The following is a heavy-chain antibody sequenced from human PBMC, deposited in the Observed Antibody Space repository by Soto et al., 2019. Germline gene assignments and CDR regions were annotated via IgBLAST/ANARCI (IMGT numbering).Heavy chain of an antibody. CDR1: GFTFSSYW. Sequence: PGGSLRLSCAASGFTFSSYWMHWVRQAPGKGLVWVSRINSDGSSTSYADSVKGRFTISRDNAKNTLYLQMNSLRAEDTAVYYCARVAIKYYDFWSGYYPYYYYYVDVWGKGTTVTRLL. CDR2: INSDGSST. V-gene: IGHV3-74*01. CDR3: ARVAIKYYDFWSGYYPYYYYYVDV. D-gene: IGHD3-3*01. J-gene: IGHJ6*03.